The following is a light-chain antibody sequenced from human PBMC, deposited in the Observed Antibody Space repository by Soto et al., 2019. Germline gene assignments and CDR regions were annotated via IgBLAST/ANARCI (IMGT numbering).Light chain of an antibody. CDR2: EVT. Sequence: QSVLTQPASVSGSPGQSIAISCTGTSSDIGGYNYVSWYQQHPGKAPKLMIYEVTNRPSGLSDRFSGSKSGNTASLTISVLQAEDEDDYYCSSYTSSSTVIFGGGTTLHVL. CDR1: SSDIGGYNY. CDR3: SSYTSSSTVI. J-gene: IGLJ2*01. V-gene: IGLV2-14*01.